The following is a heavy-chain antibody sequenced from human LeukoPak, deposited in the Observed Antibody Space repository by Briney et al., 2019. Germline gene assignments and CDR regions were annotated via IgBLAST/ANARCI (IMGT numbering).Heavy chain of an antibody. Sequence: PGGSLRLSCAASGFTFSSYAMSWVRQAPGKGLEWVSALSGSGGRIYYADSVKGRFTISRDSSKNTLYLQMNSLRAEDTAIYYCARHDVVVTAAPDFWGQGTLVTVSS. CDR3: ARHDVVVTAAPDF. V-gene: IGHV3-23*01. CDR2: LSGSGGRI. D-gene: IGHD2-21*02. J-gene: IGHJ4*02. CDR1: GFTFSSYA.